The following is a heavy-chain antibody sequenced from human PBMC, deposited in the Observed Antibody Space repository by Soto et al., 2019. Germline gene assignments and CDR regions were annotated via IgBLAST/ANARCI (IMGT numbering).Heavy chain of an antibody. CDR3: ARGTYCSSTSCYFPRYYYYGMDV. CDR2: IIPIFGTA. Sequence: SVKVSCKXSGGTFSSYAISWVRQAPGQGLEWMGGIIPIFGTANYAQKFQGRVTITADESTSTAYMELSSLRSEDTAVYYCARGTYCSSTSCYFPRYYYYGMDVWGQGTTVTVSS. J-gene: IGHJ6*02. CDR1: GGTFSSYA. V-gene: IGHV1-69*13. D-gene: IGHD2-2*01.